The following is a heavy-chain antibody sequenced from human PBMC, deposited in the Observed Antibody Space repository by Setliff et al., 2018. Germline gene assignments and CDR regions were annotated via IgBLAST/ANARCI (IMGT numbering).Heavy chain of an antibody. D-gene: IGHD3-10*01. V-gene: IGHV1-18*01. CDR1: GYTFTSYG. Sequence: ASVKVSCKASGYTFTSYGIGWVRQAPGQGLEWMGWISAYNGNTNYAQKLQGRVTMTTDTSTSTAYMELRSLRSNDTAVYYCARVSQYYCGSGSSSTVVDPWGQGTLVTVSS. CDR3: ARVSQYYCGSGSSSTVVDP. J-gene: IGHJ5*02. CDR2: ISAYNGNT.